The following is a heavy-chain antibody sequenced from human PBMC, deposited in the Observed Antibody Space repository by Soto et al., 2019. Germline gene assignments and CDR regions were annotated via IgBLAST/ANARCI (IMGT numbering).Heavy chain of an antibody. CDR3: ARQSSGWYNWFDP. D-gene: IGHD6-19*01. Sequence: SETLSLTCAVSGGSISSGGYSWSWIRQPPGKGLEWIGCIYHSGSIYYNPSLKSRVTISVDTSKNQFSLKLSSVTAAETAVYYCARQSSGWYNWFDPWGQGTLVTVSS. CDR1: GGSISSGGYS. CDR2: IYHSGSI. J-gene: IGHJ5*02. V-gene: IGHV4-30-2*03.